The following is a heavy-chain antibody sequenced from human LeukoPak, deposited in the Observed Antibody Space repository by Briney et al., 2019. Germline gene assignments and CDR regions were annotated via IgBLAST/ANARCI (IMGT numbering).Heavy chain of an antibody. CDR2: IYPRDSDT. V-gene: IGHV5-51*01. J-gene: IGHJ4*02. D-gene: IGHD3-10*01. CDR3: AGRRGSGSLDH. Sequence: GESLKISCKGSGYNFTNYWIGWVRQMPGKGLEWMGIIYPRDSDTRYSPSFQGQVTISVDKSISTAYLQWSTLKASDTAMYYCAGRRGSGSLDHWGQGTLVTVSS. CDR1: GYNFTNYW.